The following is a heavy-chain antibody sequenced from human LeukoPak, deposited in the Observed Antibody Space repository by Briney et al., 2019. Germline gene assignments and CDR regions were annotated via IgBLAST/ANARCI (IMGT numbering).Heavy chain of an antibody. J-gene: IGHJ5*02. Sequence: PSETLSLTCTVAGGSISSYYWSWIRQPPGKGLEWIGYIYYSGSTNYNPSLKRRVTISVDTSMNQFSLKLSSVTAADTAVYYCARHGYSSGSLAWFDPWGQGTQVTVSS. CDR3: ARHGYSSGSLAWFDP. CDR1: GGSISSYY. CDR2: IYYSGST. D-gene: IGHD6-19*01. V-gene: IGHV4-59*01.